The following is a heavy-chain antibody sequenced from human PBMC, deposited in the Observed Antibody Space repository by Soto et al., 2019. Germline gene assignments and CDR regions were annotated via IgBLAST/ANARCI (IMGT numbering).Heavy chain of an antibody. CDR1: GYSFTSYW. CDR2: IYPGDSDT. CDR3: ARAGCSSTSCYALGAFDI. V-gene: IGHV5-51*01. D-gene: IGHD2-2*01. Sequence: GESLKISCKGSGYSFTSYWIGWVRQMPGKGLEWMGIIYPGDSDTRYSPSFQGQVTISAHKSISTAYLQWSSLKASDTAMYYCARAGCSSTSCYALGAFDIWGQGTMVTVSS. J-gene: IGHJ3*02.